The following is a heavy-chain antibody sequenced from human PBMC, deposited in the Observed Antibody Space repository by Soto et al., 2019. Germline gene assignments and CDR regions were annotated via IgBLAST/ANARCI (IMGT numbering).Heavy chain of an antibody. CDR2: ISSSSSYI. CDR1: GFTFSSYS. Sequence: EVQLVESGGGLVKPGGSLRLSCAASGFTFSSYSMNWVRQAPGKGLEWVSSISSSSSYIYYADSVKGRFTISRDNAKNSLYLQMNSLRAEDTAVYYCARERGIAARPRGWFDPRGQGTLVTVSS. CDR3: ARERGIAARPRGWFDP. D-gene: IGHD6-6*01. J-gene: IGHJ5*02. V-gene: IGHV3-21*01.